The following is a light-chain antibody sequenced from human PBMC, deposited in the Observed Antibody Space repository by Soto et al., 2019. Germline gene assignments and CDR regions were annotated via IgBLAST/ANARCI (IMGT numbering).Light chain of an antibody. V-gene: IGLV2-14*01. CDR1: SSDIGDYNY. CDR3: SSYTNRRTYV. CDR2: EVN. J-gene: IGLJ1*01. Sequence: QSALIQPASVSGSPGQSITISGTGTSSDIGDYNYVSWYQQHPDKVPKLIIFEVNNRPSGVSNRFSGSKSGIMASLTISGLQAEDEADYYCSSYTNRRTYVFGTGTKLTVL.